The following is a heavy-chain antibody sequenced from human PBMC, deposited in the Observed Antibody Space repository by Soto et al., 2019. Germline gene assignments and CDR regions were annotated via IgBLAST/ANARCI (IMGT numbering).Heavy chain of an antibody. D-gene: IGHD1-26*01. CDR3: ARARYNGAKNDF. V-gene: IGHV4-59*01. CDR1: GDSISGYY. J-gene: IGHJ4*02. CDR2: IHSSGST. Sequence: QVRLQESGPGLVKPSETLSLTCTVSGDSISGYYWSWIRQPPGKRPEWLGCIHSSGSTKYNPSLRSRVTLSIDTPRSQFSLRLSSVTAADTAVYYSARARYNGAKNDFWGQGTRVTVSS.